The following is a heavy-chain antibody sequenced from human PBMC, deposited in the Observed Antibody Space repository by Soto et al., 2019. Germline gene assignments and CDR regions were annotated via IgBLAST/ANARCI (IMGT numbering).Heavy chain of an antibody. CDR3: VGGPQLLCSF. D-gene: IGHD3-10*02. Sequence: GGSLRLSCEASGFSFNSYIMNWVRQAPGKGLEWVSSISSSSHYIYYADSVKGRFTISRDNAKNSLFLQMNSLRAEDMAVYYWVGGPQLLCSFWGHGTLVTVSS. CDR1: GFSFNSYI. V-gene: IGHV3-21*01. CDR2: ISSSSHYI. J-gene: IGHJ4*01.